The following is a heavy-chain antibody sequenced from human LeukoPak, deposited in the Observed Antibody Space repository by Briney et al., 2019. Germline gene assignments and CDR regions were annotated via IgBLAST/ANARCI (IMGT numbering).Heavy chain of an antibody. CDR1: GYTFTSYY. CDR2: INPSGGST. Sequence: ASVKVSCKASGYTFTSYYMHWVRQAPGQGLEWMRIINPSGGSTSYAQKFQGRVTMTRDTSTSTVYMELSSLRSEDTAVYYCAREQDGRDGYNYRRNYYYYYMDVWGKGTTVTVSS. J-gene: IGHJ6*03. D-gene: IGHD5-24*01. CDR3: AREQDGRDGYNYRRNYYYYYMDV. V-gene: IGHV1-46*01.